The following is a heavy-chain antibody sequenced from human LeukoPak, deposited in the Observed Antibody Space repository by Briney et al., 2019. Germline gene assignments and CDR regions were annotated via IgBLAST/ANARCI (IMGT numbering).Heavy chain of an antibody. D-gene: IGHD6-13*01. Sequence: GASVKVSCKASGYTFTSYAMNWVRQAPGQGLEWMGWISAYNGNTNYAQKLQGRVTMTTDTSTSTAYMELRSLRSDDTAVYYCARGRRIAAAGKGAPDYWGQGTLVTVSS. J-gene: IGHJ4*02. CDR2: ISAYNGNT. CDR1: GYTFTSYA. CDR3: ARGRRIAAAGKGAPDY. V-gene: IGHV1-18*01.